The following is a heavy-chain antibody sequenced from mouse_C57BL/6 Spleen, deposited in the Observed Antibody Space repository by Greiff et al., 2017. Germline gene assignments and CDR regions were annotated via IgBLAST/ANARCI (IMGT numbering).Heavy chain of an antibody. CDR1: GYTFTDYE. Sequence: VQLQQSGAELVRPGASVTLSCKASGYTFTDYEMHWVKQTPVHGLEWIGAIDPETGGTAYNQKFKGKAILTADKSSSTAYMELRSLTSEDSAVYYCTRGFSTVAHFDYWGQGTTLTVSS. CDR3: TRGFSTVAHFDY. D-gene: IGHD1-1*01. V-gene: IGHV1-15*01. J-gene: IGHJ2*01. CDR2: IDPETGGT.